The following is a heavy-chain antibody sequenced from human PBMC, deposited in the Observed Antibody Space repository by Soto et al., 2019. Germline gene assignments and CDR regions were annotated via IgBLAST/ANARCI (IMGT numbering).Heavy chain of an antibody. Sequence: VQLVQSGAEVKKPGSSVKVSCKASGGTFSSYTISWVRQAPGQGLEWMGRIIPILGIANYAQKFQGRVTITADKSTSTAYMELSSLRSEDTAVYYCARDSLGYCSGGSCSHFDYWGQGTLVTVSS. D-gene: IGHD2-15*01. J-gene: IGHJ4*02. CDR1: GGTFSSYT. CDR3: ARDSLGYCSGGSCSHFDY. CDR2: IIPILGIA. V-gene: IGHV1-69*08.